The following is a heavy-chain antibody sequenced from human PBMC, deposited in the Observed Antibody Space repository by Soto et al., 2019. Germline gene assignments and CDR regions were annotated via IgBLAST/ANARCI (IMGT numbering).Heavy chain of an antibody. V-gene: IGHV1-69*12. CDR2: IIPIFGTA. CDR1: GGTFSSYA. D-gene: IGHD5-12*01. J-gene: IGHJ6*02. Sequence: QVQLVQSGAEVKKPGSSVKVSCKASGGTFSSYAISWVRQAPGQGLEWMGGIIPIFGTANYAQKFQGRVTTTANEXXSTAYMVLSSLRAEDTAVYYCASSVAKYYYYGMDVWGQGTTVTVSS. CDR3: ASSVAKYYYYGMDV.